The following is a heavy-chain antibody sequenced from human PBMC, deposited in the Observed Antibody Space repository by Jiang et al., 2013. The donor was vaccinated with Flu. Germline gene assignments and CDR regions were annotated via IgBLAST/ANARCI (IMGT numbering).Heavy chain of an antibody. V-gene: IGHV2-70*11. CDR2: IDWDDDK. CDR3: ARTYSSSWPEYFQH. CDR1: GFSLSTSGMC. D-gene: IGHD6-13*01. Sequence: KPTQTLTLTCTFSGFSLSTSGMCVSWIRQPPGKALEWLARIDWDDDKYYSTSLKTRLTISKDTSKNQVVLTMTNMDPVDTATYYCARTYSSSWPEYFQHWGQGTLVTVSS. J-gene: IGHJ1*01.